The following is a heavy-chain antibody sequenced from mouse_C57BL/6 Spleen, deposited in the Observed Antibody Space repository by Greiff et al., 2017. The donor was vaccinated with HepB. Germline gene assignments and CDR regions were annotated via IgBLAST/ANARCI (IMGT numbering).Heavy chain of an antibody. V-gene: IGHV3-6*01. CDR3: ARDYWDGDY. D-gene: IGHD4-1*01. CDR1: GYSITSGYY. CDR2: ISYDGSN. J-gene: IGHJ2*01. Sequence: EVKLMESGPGLVKPSQSLSLTCSVTGYSITSGYYWNWIRQFPGNKLEWMGYISYDGSNNYNPSLKNRISITRDTSKNQFFLKLNSVTTEDTATYYCARDYWDGDYWGQGTTLTVSS.